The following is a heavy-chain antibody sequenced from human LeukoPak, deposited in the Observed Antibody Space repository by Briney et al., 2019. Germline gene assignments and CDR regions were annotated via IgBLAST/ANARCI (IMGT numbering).Heavy chain of an antibody. J-gene: IGHJ4*02. CDR3: AREVNPRIWSGYYADYFDY. V-gene: IGHV4-39*07. D-gene: IGHD3-3*01. CDR2: IYYSGST. CDR1: GGSISSSSYY. Sequence: SETLSLTCTVSGGSISSSSYYWGWIRQPPGKGLEWIGSIYYSGSTYYNPSLKSRVTISVDTSKNQFSLKLSSVTAADTAVYYCAREVNPRIWSGYYADYFDYWGQGTLVTVSS.